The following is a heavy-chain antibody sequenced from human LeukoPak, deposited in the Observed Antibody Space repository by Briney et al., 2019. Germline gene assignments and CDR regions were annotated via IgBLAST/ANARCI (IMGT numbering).Heavy chain of an antibody. D-gene: IGHD3-3*01. J-gene: IGHJ4*02. CDR1: GYTFTGHY. CDR2: INPNSGGT. Sequence: ASVKVSCKASGYTFTGHYLHWVRQAPGQGLEWMGWINPNSGGTNYAQNFQGRVTMTRDTSISTAYMELSRLRSDDTAVYYCAKDDYDFWSGSLYHFDYWGQGTLVTVSS. CDR3: AKDDYDFWSGSLYHFDY. V-gene: IGHV1-2*02.